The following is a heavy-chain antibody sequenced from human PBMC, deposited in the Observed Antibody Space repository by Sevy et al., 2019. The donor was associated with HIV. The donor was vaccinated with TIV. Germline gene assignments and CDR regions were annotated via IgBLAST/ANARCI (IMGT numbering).Heavy chain of an antibody. Sequence: GGSLRLSCTASGFTFGDYAVIWVRQAPGKGLEWVGFIRTEAYGGTTDFAASVKGRFTISRDDSKSIAYLQMNSLKTEDTAVYYCTRDCSSTSCYPRGFDYWGQGTLVTVSS. CDR1: GFTFGDYA. D-gene: IGHD2-2*01. CDR3: TRDCSSTSCYPRGFDY. V-gene: IGHV3-49*04. J-gene: IGHJ4*02. CDR2: IRTEAYGGTT.